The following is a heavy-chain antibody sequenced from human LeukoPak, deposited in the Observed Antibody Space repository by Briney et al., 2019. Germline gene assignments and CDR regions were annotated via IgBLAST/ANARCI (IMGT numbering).Heavy chain of an antibody. CDR2: IKSKSDGGTT. Sequence: GGSLRLSCAASTFTFSNAWMSWVRQAPGRGLEWVGRIKSKSDGGTTDYAAPVKGRFTISRDDSKNTLYLQMNSLKTEDTAVYYCTTAPRGYCSGGSCSYAFDTWGQGTMVTVSS. J-gene: IGHJ3*02. CDR3: TTAPRGYCSGGSCSYAFDT. CDR1: TFTFSNAW. D-gene: IGHD2-15*01. V-gene: IGHV3-15*01.